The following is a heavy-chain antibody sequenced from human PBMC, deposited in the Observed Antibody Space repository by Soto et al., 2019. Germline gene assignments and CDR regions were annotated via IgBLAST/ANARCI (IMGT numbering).Heavy chain of an antibody. J-gene: IGHJ6*02. V-gene: IGHV5-51*01. CDR2: IYPGDSDT. Sequence: GESLKISCKGSGYSFTSYWIGWVRQMPGKGLEWMGIIYPGDSDTRYSPSFQGQVTISADKSISTAYLQWSSLKASDTAMYYCVSSIAARRGFDYYYGMDVWVQGTTVTVSS. CDR1: GYSFTSYW. D-gene: IGHD6-6*01. CDR3: VSSIAARRGFDYYYGMDV.